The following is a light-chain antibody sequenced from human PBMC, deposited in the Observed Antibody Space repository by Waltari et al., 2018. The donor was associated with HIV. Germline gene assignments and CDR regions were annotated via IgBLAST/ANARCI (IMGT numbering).Light chain of an antibody. CDR2: NVN. CDR1: SNAIGRYES. CDR3: GAYTGSGNLGL. V-gene: IGLV2-14*03. Sequence: QSALTQPASASGSPGQSITISCTGTSNAIGRYESVSWYQQHPGKAPKLIIYNVNRRPTGVSDRFSGSKSGNTASLTISGLQPEDEADYYCGAYTGSGNLGLFGGGTKLTVL. J-gene: IGLJ2*01.